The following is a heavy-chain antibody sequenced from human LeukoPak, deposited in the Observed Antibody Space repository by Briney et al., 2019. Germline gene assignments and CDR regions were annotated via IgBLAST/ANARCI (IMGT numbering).Heavy chain of an antibody. J-gene: IGHJ5*02. CDR2: IYYSGST. V-gene: IGHV4-59*01. CDR3: ARGSGATEFDP. CDR1: RGSISSYY. D-gene: IGHD2-21*02. Sequence: PSETLSLTCTVSRGSISSYYWSWIRQPPGKGLEWIGYIYYSGSTNYNPSLKSRVTISIDTSKNQFSLKLSSVTAADTAVYYCARGSGATEFDPWGQGTLVTVSS.